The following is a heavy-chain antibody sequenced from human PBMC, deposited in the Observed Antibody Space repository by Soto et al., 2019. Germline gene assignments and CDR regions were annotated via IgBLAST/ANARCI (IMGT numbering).Heavy chain of an antibody. J-gene: IGHJ6*02. Sequence: QVQLQGSGPGLLKPSQTLSLTCTVSGGSISSGEYYWSWVRQPPGKGLEWIGHIYYNRTTYYNPSLKRRVTISVDTSKNQFSLKLSSVTVADSAVYYCVRDRGDYPANSYYYGMDVWGQGTTVTVS. CDR1: GGSISSGEYY. D-gene: IGHD4-17*01. CDR2: IYYNRTT. CDR3: VRDRGDYPANSYYYGMDV. V-gene: IGHV4-30-4*01.